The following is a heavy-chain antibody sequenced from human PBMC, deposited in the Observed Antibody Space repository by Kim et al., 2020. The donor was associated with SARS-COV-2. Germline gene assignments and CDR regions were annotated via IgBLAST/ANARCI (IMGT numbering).Heavy chain of an antibody. CDR1: GFTLSSDC. V-gene: IGHV3-7*03. CDR3: VRDRRDKHLWSGFYFDY. CDR2: IKLAGSEE. D-gene: IGHD3-10*02. Sequence: GGSLRLSCAASGFTLSSDCMTEVRQAPGKVMDRMSNIKLAGSEEDCVASVKGRFTISRDNTKTSLYLQLNSLRAEDTAIYYCVRDRRDKHLWSGFYFDYWGQGILVTVSS. J-gene: IGHJ4*01.